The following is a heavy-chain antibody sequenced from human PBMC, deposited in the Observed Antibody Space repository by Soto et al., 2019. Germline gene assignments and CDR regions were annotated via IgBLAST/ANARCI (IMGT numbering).Heavy chain of an antibody. D-gene: IGHD4-4*01. CDR3: VRHAKLTSVTANVGYYYGLDI. CDR1: GFTLSSYD. J-gene: IGHJ6*02. Sequence: QSGGSLRLSCGASGFTLSSYDMSWVRLASGKGLEWVSVIGSSGGGTYYADSVKGRFTISRDNSKLYLQMSRLRAEDTALYMCVRHAKLTSVTANVGYYYGLDIWGQGTTVTVSS. CDR2: IGSSGGGT. V-gene: IGHV3-23*01.